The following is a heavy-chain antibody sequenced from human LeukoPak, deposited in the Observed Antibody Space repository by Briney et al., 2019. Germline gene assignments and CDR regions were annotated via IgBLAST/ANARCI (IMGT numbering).Heavy chain of an antibody. Sequence: GGCLRLSCAASGFTFSDYYMSWIRQAPGKGLEWLSYICSSSGYTNYADSVKGRFTISRDNAKNSLYLQMNRLRAEDTAVYYCASASGWSFDYWGQGTLVTVSS. J-gene: IGHJ4*02. CDR1: GFTFSDYY. D-gene: IGHD6-19*01. CDR3: ASASGWSFDY. V-gene: IGHV3-11*03. CDR2: ICSSSGYT.